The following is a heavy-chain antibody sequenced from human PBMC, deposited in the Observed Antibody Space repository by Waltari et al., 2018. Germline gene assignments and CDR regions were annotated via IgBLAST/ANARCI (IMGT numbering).Heavy chain of an antibody. CDR3: ARVRLRFLEWLPEPYYYGMDV. J-gene: IGHJ6*02. Sequence: QVQLQQWGAGLLKPSETLSLTCAVYGGSFSGYYWSWIRQPPGKGLEWIGEINHSGSTNYNPSLKSRVTISVDTSKNQFSLKLSSVTAADTAVYYCARVRLRFLEWLPEPYYYGMDVWGQGP. D-gene: IGHD3-3*01. CDR2: INHSGST. CDR1: GGSFSGYY. V-gene: IGHV4-34*01.